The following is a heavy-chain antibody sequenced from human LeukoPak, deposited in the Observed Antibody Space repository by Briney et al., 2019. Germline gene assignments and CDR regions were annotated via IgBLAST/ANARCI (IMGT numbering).Heavy chain of an antibody. J-gene: IGHJ6*02. CDR2: IYYSGNT. CDR3: ARDKCSGGSCYSNSNYYGMDV. CDR1: GASVSSGSYY. Sequence: SETLSLTCTVSGASVSSGSYYWSWIRLPPGKGLEWIGHIYYSGNTNYNPSLKSRVTISVDTSKNQFSLKLSSVTAADTAVYYCARDKCSGGSCYSNSNYYGMDVWGQGTTVTVSS. D-gene: IGHD2-15*01. V-gene: IGHV4-61*01.